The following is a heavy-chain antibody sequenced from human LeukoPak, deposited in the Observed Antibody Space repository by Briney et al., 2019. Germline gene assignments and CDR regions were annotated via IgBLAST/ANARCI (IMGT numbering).Heavy chain of an antibody. CDR1: GGSFSGYS. D-gene: IGHD3-22*01. Sequence: SETLSLTCAVYGGSFSGYSWNWIRQPPVKGLEWIGEINHSGGTNYNPSLKSRVTISVDTSKYQCSLRLSSVTAADTAVYYCARGLNYGGSGYYFDSWGPGTLVTASS. CDR3: ARGLNYGGSGYYFDS. J-gene: IGHJ4*02. CDR2: INHSGGT. V-gene: IGHV4-34*01.